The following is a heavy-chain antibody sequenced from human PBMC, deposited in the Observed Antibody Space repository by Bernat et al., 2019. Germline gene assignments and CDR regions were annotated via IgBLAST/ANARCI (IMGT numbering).Heavy chain of an antibody. D-gene: IGHD4-17*01. CDR1: GFTFSGSA. Sequence: EVQLVESGGGLVQPGGSLKLSCAASGFTFSGSAMHWVRQASGKGLEWVGRIRSKVNSYATAYAASGKGRVTIPRDDSENTAYLQMNSLKTEDTAVYYCTSPGHDYGDYHDYWGQGTLVTVSS. CDR2: IRSKVNSYAT. J-gene: IGHJ4*02. V-gene: IGHV3-73*02. CDR3: TSPGHDYGDYHDY.